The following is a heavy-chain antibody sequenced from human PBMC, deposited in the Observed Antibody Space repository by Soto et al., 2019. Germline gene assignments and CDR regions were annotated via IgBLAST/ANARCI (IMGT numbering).Heavy chain of an antibody. Sequence: SVKVSCQASGFPFTNSAVGGVRQARGQRLEWIGWIVVGSGNTNYAQKFQERVTITRDMSKSIAYLQMNSLKTEDTAIYYCTRAYGDYRPVDNWGQGTPVTVSS. CDR3: TRAYGDYRPVDN. V-gene: IGHV1-58*01. CDR1: GFPFTNSA. J-gene: IGHJ4*02. D-gene: IGHD4-17*01. CDR2: IVVGSGNT.